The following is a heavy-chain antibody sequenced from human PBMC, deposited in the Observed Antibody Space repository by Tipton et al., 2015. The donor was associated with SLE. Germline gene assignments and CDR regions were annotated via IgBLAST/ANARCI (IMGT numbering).Heavy chain of an antibody. Sequence: TLSLTCTVSGGSISSSPYFWGWIRQPPGKGLEWIGSMFYGGSAYYNPSLKSRVTISVDTSKNQVSLRLASVTAADTAVYYCATVRLQRDGWFPWDFWGQGTLVTV. CDR1: GGSISSSPYF. D-gene: IGHD6-19*01. J-gene: IGHJ4*02. V-gene: IGHV4-39*07. CDR3: ATVRLQRDGWFPWDF. CDR2: MFYGGSA.